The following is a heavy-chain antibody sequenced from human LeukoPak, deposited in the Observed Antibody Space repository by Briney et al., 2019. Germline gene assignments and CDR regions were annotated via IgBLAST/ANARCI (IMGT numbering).Heavy chain of an antibody. CDR2: ISAYNGNT. CDR3: ARDLEHCRNIICSNSAY. Sequence: ASVKVSCKASGYTFTSYGISWVRQAPGQGLEWMGWISAYNGNTNYAQKLQGRVTMTTDTSTSTAYMELRSLRSEDTAVYYCARDLEHCRNIICSNSAYWGQGTLVTVSS. D-gene: IGHD2-2*01. CDR1: GYTFTSYG. J-gene: IGHJ4*02. V-gene: IGHV1-18*01.